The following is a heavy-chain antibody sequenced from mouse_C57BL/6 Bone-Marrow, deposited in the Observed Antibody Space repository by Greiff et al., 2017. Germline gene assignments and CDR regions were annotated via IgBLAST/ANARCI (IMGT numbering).Heavy chain of an antibody. CDR3: ARPAYYSNLYAMDY. CDR2: IYPGSGNT. CDR1: GYTFTDYY. V-gene: IGHV1-76*01. D-gene: IGHD2-5*01. Sequence: LVESGAELVRPGASVKLSCKASGYTFTDYYINWVKQRPGQGLEWIARIYPGSGNTYYNEKFKGKATLTADKSSSTAYMQLSSLTSEDAAVYFCARPAYYSNLYAMDYWGQGTSVTVSS. J-gene: IGHJ4*01.